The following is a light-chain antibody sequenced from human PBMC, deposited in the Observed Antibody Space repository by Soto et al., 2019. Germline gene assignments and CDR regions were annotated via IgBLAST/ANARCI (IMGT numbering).Light chain of an antibody. CDR3: QQYNSYLFT. V-gene: IGKV1-5*03. CDR1: QSISSW. CDR2: KAS. J-gene: IGKJ3*01. Sequence: DIQITQSPSTLSASVGDRVTITCRASQSISSWLAWYQQKPGKAPKVLIYKASSLESGVPSRFSGSGSGTEFTLTISSLQPDDFATYYCQQYNSYLFTFGPGTKVDIK.